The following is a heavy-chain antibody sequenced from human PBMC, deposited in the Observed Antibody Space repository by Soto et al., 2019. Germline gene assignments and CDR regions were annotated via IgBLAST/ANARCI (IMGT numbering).Heavy chain of an antibody. CDR1: GFTFSSYW. D-gene: IGHD4-4*01. J-gene: IGHJ4*02. CDR2: VSSDGSST. Sequence: EVQLVESGGGLVQPGESLRLSCAASGFTFSSYWMHWIRQAPGKGLVWVSRVSSDGSSTVYANSVKGRLTISRDNAKNTLYLQMHSLSDEDTAVYYCARGLPNYSSFGSWGQGTLVTVSS. CDR3: ARGLPNYSSFGS. V-gene: IGHV3-74*01.